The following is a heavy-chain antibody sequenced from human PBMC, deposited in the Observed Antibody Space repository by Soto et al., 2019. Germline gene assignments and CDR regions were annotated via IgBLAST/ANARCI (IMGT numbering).Heavy chain of an antibody. CDR1: GGSIRRGDYY. Sequence: QVQLQESGPGLVKPSQTLSLTCTVSGGSIRRGDYYWSWIRQPTGKGLEWIGYIYYSGSTYYKPSLKSRVTISVDPSKNHYSLKLSSVTAADTAVDYCASQEYYDSSGKFDYWGRGTLVTVCS. D-gene: IGHD3-22*01. J-gene: IGHJ4*02. CDR3: ASQEYYDSSGKFDY. CDR2: IYYSGST. V-gene: IGHV4-30-4*01.